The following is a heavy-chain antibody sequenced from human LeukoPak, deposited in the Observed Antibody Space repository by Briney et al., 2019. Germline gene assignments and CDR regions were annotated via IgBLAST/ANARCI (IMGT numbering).Heavy chain of an antibody. D-gene: IGHD5-18*01. CDR3: ARGYSYGTTFDY. V-gene: IGHV3-21*01. Sequence: GGSLRLSSAASGFTFSSYSMNWVRQAPGKGLEWVSSISSSSSYIYYADSVKGRFTISRDNAKNSLYLQMNSLRAEDTAVYYCARGYSYGTTFDYWGQGTLVTVSS. CDR1: GFTFSSYS. CDR2: ISSSSSYI. J-gene: IGHJ4*02.